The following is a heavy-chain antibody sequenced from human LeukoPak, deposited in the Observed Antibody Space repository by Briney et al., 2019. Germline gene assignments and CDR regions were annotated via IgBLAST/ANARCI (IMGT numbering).Heavy chain of an antibody. CDR1: GGSSSSYY. D-gene: IGHD3-10*01. CDR3: ATGSIGWYFDL. J-gene: IGHJ2*01. Sequence: PSETLSLTCTVSGGSSSSYYWDWIRQPPGEGLEWIGSIHYRGSTYHNPSLKSRVTISVDTSKNQFSLKLSSVTAADTAVYYCATGSIGWYFDLWGRGTLVTVSS. V-gene: IGHV4-39*01. CDR2: IHYRGST.